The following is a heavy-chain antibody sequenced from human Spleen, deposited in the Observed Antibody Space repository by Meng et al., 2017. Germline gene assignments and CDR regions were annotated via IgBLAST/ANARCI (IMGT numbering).Heavy chain of an antibody. Sequence: QLQLQESGPGLVKPSETLSLTCTVSGGSINSSNYYWGWIRQPPGKGLEWIGRSYYSGSTYYNPSLKSRVTISVDTSKNRFSLKVSSVTAADTAVYYCAREDSRGLNFDSWGKGTLVTVSS. CDR2: SYYSGST. J-gene: IGHJ4*02. V-gene: IGHV4-39*02. CDR1: GGSINSSNYY. D-gene: IGHD3-22*01. CDR3: AREDSRGLNFDS.